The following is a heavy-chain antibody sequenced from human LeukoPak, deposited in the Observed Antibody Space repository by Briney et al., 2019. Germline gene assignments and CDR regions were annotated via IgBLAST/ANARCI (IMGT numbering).Heavy chain of an antibody. CDR1: GFTFSTYE. CDR3: ARGSIVATGA. J-gene: IGHJ4*02. CDR2: IDSNSRTI. Sequence: GGSLRLSCAASGFTFSTYEMDWVRQAPGKGLEWISYIDSNSRTIHYADSVRGRFTISRDNAKNTLYLQMNSLRAEDTAVYYCARGSIVATGAWGQGTLVTVSS. D-gene: IGHD5-12*01. V-gene: IGHV3-48*03.